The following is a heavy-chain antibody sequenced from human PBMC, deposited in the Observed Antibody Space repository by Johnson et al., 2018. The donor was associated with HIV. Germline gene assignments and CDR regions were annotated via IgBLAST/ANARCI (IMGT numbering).Heavy chain of an antibody. J-gene: IGHJ3*01. CDR3: ARDGRDLVTRGSFDV. CDR2: IGTAGNT. D-gene: IGHD5-18*01. Sequence: MLLVESGGNLVQPGGSLRLSCAASGFTFSSYDMHWVRQATGKGLEWVSAIGTAGNTYYADSVKGRITISRDNSRNMLYLQMNSLRPEDTAVYYCARDGRDLVTRGSFDVWGQGTVVTVSS. CDR1: GFTFSSYD. V-gene: IGHV3-13*01.